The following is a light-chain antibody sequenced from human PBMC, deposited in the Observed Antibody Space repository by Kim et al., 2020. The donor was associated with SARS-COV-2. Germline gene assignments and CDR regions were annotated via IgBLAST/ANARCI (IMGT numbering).Light chain of an antibody. Sequence: IQMTQSPSSLSASVGDRVTITCPASQTISSYLNWYQQKPGKAAKLLIYAASSLQSWVPSRFSGSGSGTDFTLTISSLQPEDFATYYSEQSYTTPYTYGQGTKLEI. CDR2: AAS. CDR3: EQSYTTPYT. J-gene: IGKJ2*01. CDR1: QTISSY. V-gene: IGKV1-39*01.